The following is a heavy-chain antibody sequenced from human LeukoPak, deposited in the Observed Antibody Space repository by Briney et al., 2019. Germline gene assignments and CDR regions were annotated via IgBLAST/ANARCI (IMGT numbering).Heavy chain of an antibody. CDR1: GFTFSSYG. CDR2: IDSSSSTM. D-gene: IGHD3-10*01. V-gene: IGHV3-48*04. CDR3: ARLTLWFEDY. J-gene: IGHJ4*02. Sequence: PGGSLRLSCAASGFTFSSYGMNWVRQAPGKGLEWVSYIDSSSSTMHYADSVKGRFTISRDNAKNSLYLQMDSLRAGDTAVYYCARLTLWFEDYWGQGALVTVSS.